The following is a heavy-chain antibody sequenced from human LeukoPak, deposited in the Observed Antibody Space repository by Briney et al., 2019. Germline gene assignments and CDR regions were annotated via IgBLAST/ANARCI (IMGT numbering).Heavy chain of an antibody. CDR3: ARDSVQCSSTTCTIYYYYYMDV. V-gene: IGHV3-30*04. D-gene: IGHD2-2*01. CDR2: ISYDGRNK. J-gene: IGHJ6*03. CDR1: GFIFSNYA. Sequence: GGSLRLSCADSGFIFSNYAIHWVRQAPGKGLEWVAVISYDGRNKYYADFVEGRFTISRDNSKNTLFLQMNSLRAEDTAVYYCARDSVQCSSTTCTIYYYYYMDVWGKGTTVTVSS.